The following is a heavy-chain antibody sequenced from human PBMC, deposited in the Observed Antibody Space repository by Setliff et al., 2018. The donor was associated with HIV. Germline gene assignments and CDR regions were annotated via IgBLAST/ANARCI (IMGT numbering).Heavy chain of an antibody. J-gene: IGHJ6*03. Sequence: PSETLSLTCALYGGSFSDYYWSWIRQPPGKGLEWIGEITHSGSTNYNPSLKSRVTISVDTSKNQFSLKLTSVTAADTAVYYCARGRDYVWGSYRPRRYYYYNMDVWGKGTTVTVSS. V-gene: IGHV4-34*01. CDR3: ARGRDYVWGSYRPRRYYYYNMDV. CDR2: ITHSGST. D-gene: IGHD3-16*02. CDR1: GGSFSDYY.